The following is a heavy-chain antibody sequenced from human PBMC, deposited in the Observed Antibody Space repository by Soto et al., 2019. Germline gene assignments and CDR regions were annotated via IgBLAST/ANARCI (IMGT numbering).Heavy chain of an antibody. Sequence: SVKVSCKASGFTFTSSAVQWVRQARGQRLEWIGWIVVGSGNTNYAQKFQERVTITRDMSTSTAYMELSSLRSEDTAVYYCAAYEDDYYGMDVWGQGTTVTVSS. D-gene: IGHD3-3*01. CDR2: IVVGSGNT. CDR1: GFTFTSSA. V-gene: IGHV1-58*01. CDR3: AAYEDDYYGMDV. J-gene: IGHJ6*02.